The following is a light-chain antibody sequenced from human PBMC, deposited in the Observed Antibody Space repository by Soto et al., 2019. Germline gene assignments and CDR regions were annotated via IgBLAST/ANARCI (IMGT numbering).Light chain of an antibody. Sequence: QSVLTQPASVSGSPGQSITISCTGTSSDVGSYNLVSWYQLHPGKAPKVIIYEGTKRPSGVSDRFFGFKSGNTASLTISGLQAEDEADYYCCSYAGYSTFVVFGGGTQLTVL. CDR3: CSYAGYSTFVV. CDR1: SSDVGSYNL. CDR2: EGT. J-gene: IGLJ2*01. V-gene: IGLV2-23*03.